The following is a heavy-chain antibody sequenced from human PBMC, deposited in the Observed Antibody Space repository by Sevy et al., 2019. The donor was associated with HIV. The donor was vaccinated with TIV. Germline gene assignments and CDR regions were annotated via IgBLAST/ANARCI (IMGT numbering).Heavy chain of an antibody. CDR1: GGSISSYY. CDR3: ARHGFTSDFWSGYPIYYYYYMDV. J-gene: IGHJ6*03. D-gene: IGHD3-3*01. Sequence: SETLSLTCTVSGGSISSYYWSWIRQPPGKGLEWIGYIYYSGSTNYNPSLKSRVTISVDTSKNQFSLKLSSVTAADTAVYYCARHGFTSDFWSGYPIYYYYYMDVWGKGPTVTVSS. CDR2: IYYSGST. V-gene: IGHV4-59*08.